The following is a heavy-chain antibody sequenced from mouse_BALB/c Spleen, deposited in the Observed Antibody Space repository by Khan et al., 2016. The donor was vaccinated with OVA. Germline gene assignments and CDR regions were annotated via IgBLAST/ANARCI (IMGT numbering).Heavy chain of an antibody. CDR2: ISSSGTT. Sequence: EVKLLESGPGLVTPSQSLSLTCTVTDYSITSDYAWNWIRQFPGNKLELMGYISSSGTTSSNPSLKSRISITRDTSKNQFFLQLKSVTTEDTATYYCAISRYYIFGYAMDYWGRGTSVTVSS. J-gene: IGHJ4*01. D-gene: IGHD2-12*01. CDR3: AISRYYIFGYAMDY. CDR1: DYSITSDYA. V-gene: IGHV3-2*02.